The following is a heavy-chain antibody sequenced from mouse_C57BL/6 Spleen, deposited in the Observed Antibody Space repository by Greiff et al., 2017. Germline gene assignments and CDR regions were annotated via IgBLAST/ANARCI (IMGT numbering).Heavy chain of an antibody. CDR1: GYTFTDYY. CDR2: INPYNGGT. Sequence: EVQLQQSGPVLVKPGASVKMSCKASGYTFTDYYMNWVKQSHGKSLEWIGVINPYNGGTSYNQKFKGKATLTVDKSSSTAYMELNSLTSEDSAVXYCARNGYDDAMDYWGQGTSVTVSS. D-gene: IGHD2-2*01. CDR3: ARNGYDDAMDY. V-gene: IGHV1-19*01. J-gene: IGHJ4*01.